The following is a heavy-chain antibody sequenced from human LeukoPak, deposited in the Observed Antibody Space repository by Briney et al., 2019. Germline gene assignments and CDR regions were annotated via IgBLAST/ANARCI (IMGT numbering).Heavy chain of an antibody. Sequence: GASVKVSCKASGYTFTSYAMNWLRQAPGQGLEWMGWLNTNTGNPTYAQGFTGRFVFSLDTSVSTAYLQISSLKAEDTAVYYCARVSNPTVTRGGKLDYWGQGTLVTVSS. V-gene: IGHV7-4-1*02. CDR3: ARVSNPTVTRGGKLDY. CDR2: LNTNTGNP. J-gene: IGHJ4*02. D-gene: IGHD4-17*01. CDR1: GYTFTSYA.